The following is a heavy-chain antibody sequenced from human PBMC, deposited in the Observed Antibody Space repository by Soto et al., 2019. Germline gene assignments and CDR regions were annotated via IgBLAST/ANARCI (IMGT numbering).Heavy chain of an antibody. J-gene: IGHJ6*02. Sequence: VMLQESGGGSVKSGGSLRLSCAAAGFSFSHAWMTWVRQAPGKGLEWVGHISSRVHGATADYAAPVKGRFTISRDDSESTLYLEMNSLKTEDTGIYYYTTRGNYYYYYGIDAWGQGTTVTVS. D-gene: IGHD3-10*01. CDR3: TTRGNYYYYYGIDA. CDR1: GFSFSHAW. V-gene: IGHV3-15*01. CDR2: ISSRVHGATA.